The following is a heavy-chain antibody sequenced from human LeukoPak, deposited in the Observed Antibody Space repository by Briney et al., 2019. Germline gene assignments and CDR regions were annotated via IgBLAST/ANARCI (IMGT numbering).Heavy chain of an antibody. CDR2: INPTGGGT. V-gene: IGHV1-46*01. Sequence: GASVKVSCKASGYTFTTYYIHWVRQAPGQGLEWMGIINPTGGGTSYAQRFQGRVTMTRDTSTSTVYMELSNLRSEDTAVYYCASSEDYYYGMDVWGQGTTVTVSS. CDR1: GYTFTTYY. CDR3: ASSEDYYYGMDV. J-gene: IGHJ6*02.